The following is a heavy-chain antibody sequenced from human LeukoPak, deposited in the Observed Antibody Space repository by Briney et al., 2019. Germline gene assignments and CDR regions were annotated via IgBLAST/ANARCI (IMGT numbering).Heavy chain of an antibody. CDR1: GFTFSSYA. Sequence: GGSLRLSCVASGFTFSSYAMSWFRQAPGRGLEWVSAIDGSGGSTYYADSVKGRFTISRDNSKNTLYLQMHSLRAEDTAIYYCAKDRRLPWDYFDSWGQGTQVTVSS. CDR2: IDGSGGST. CDR3: AKDRRLPWDYFDS. V-gene: IGHV3-23*01. J-gene: IGHJ4*02. D-gene: IGHD5-12*01.